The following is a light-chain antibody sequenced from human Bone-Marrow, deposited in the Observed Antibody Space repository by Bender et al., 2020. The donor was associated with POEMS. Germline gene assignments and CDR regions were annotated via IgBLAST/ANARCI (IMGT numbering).Light chain of an antibody. CDR3: YSYAGNNYWV. Sequence: QSALTQPPSASGSPGQSVTISCTGTGGDIGTYNYVSWYQQYPGKAPKVLIYDVNKRPSGVPDRFSGSKSGNTASLTVSGLQAEDEAEYYCYSYAGNNYWVFGGGTKLTVL. V-gene: IGLV2-8*01. CDR2: DVN. CDR1: GGDIGTYNY. J-gene: IGLJ3*02.